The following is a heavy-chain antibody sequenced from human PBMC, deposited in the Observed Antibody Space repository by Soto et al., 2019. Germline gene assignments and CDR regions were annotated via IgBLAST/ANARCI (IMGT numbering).Heavy chain of an antibody. CDR1: GGSVSSSSYY. J-gene: IGHJ4*02. Sequence: SETLSLTCTVSGGSVSSSSYYWGWIRQPPGKGLEWIGSIYYSGSTYYNPSLKSRVTISVDTPKNQFSLKLGSVTAADTAVYYCARLTTVTIYFDYWGQGTLVTVSS. V-gene: IGHV4-39*01. CDR3: ARLTTVTIYFDY. D-gene: IGHD4-17*01. CDR2: IYYSGST.